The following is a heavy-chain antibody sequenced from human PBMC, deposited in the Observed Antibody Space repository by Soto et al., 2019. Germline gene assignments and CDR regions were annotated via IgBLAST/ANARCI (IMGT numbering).Heavy chain of an antibody. CDR3: ARDSHRVTYYDFWSGYYKYAFDI. CDR2: IIPIFGTA. CDR1: GGTFSSYA. V-gene: IGHV1-69*06. Sequence: SVKVSCKASGGTFSSYAISWVRQAPGQGLEWMRGIIPIFGTANYAQKFQGRVTITADKSTSTAYMELSSLRSEDTAVYYCARDSHRVTYYDFWSGYYKYAFDIWGQGTMVTVSS. J-gene: IGHJ3*02. D-gene: IGHD3-3*01.